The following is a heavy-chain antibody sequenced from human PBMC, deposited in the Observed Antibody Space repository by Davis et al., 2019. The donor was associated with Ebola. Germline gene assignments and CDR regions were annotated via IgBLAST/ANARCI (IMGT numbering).Heavy chain of an antibody. CDR2: INSDEKST. Sequence: GESLKISCAASGFAFSSYRMHWVRQAPGKGLVWVSLINSDEKSTNYADSVKGRFTISRDNAKNKLYLQMNSLRAEDTAVYYCARDFQGLSYWGQGTLVTVSS. CDR3: ARDFQGLSY. V-gene: IGHV3-74*01. D-gene: IGHD3-16*01. CDR1: GFAFSSYR. J-gene: IGHJ4*02.